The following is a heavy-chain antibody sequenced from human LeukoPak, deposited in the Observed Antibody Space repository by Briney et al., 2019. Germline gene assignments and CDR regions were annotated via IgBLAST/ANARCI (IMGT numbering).Heavy chain of an antibody. CDR2: INQDGGEK. CDR1: GFTFSSYW. V-gene: IGHV3-7*01. D-gene: IGHD2-2*01. CDR3: ATGRSCTTCYLPDY. J-gene: IGHJ4*02. Sequence: GGSLRLSCAASGFTFSSYWMSWVRQAPGKGLEWVADINQDGGEKYYVDSVKGRFTISRDNAKNSLYLQMNSLRAEDTAVYHCATGRSCTTCYLPDYWGQGTLVTVSS.